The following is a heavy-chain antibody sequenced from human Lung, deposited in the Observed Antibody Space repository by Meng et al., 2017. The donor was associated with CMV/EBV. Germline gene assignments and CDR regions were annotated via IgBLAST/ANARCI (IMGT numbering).Heavy chain of an antibody. CDR3: ARLYSSSWFPPSGMDV. CDR1: GGSISSYY. V-gene: IGHV4-59*01. J-gene: IGHJ6*02. CDR2: IYYSGST. Sequence: SXTXSLXCTVSGGSISSYYWSWIRQPPGKGLEWIGYIYYSGSTNYNPSLKSRVTISVDTSKNQFPLKLSSVTAADTAVYYCARLYSSSWFPPSGMDVWGQGXTVTVSS. D-gene: IGHD6-13*01.